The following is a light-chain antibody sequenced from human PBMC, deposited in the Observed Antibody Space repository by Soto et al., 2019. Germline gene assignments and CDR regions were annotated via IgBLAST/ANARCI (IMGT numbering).Light chain of an antibody. CDR3: SSYTSSNSYV. CDR2: DVS. CDR1: SSDVGGYKY. Sequence: QSALTQPASVSGSPGQSIAISCTGSSSDVGGYKYVSWYQQHPGKAPKLMIYDVSNRPSGVSDRFSGSKSGNTASLTISGLQSEDEADDYCSSYTSSNSYVFGTGTKLTVL. J-gene: IGLJ1*01. V-gene: IGLV2-14*03.